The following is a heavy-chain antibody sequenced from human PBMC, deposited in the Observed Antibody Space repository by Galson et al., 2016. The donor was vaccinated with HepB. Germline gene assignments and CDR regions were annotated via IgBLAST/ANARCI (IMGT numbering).Heavy chain of an antibody. CDR3: AKDEFLEGDDYYYGMDV. J-gene: IGHJ6*02. V-gene: IGHV3-30*18. D-gene: IGHD3-3*01. CDR2: ISYDGSKK. Sequence: SLRLSCAASGFTFSSYGMYWVRQAPGKGLEWVAVISYDGSKKYYADSVKGRFTISRDNSKNTLYLQMSSLRAEDTAVYYCAKDEFLEGDDYYYGMDVWGQGTMVTVSS. CDR1: GFTFSSYG.